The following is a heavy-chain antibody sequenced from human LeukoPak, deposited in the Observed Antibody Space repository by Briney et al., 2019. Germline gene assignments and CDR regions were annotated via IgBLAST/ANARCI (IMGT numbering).Heavy chain of an antibody. V-gene: IGHV3-33*01. CDR2: IWYDGSNK. D-gene: IGHD6-19*01. CDR1: GFTFSSYG. J-gene: IGHJ4*02. CDR3: ARDLSSGWTFDY. Sequence: GGSLRLSCAASGFTFSSYGMHWVRQAPGKGLGWVAVIWYDGSNKYYADSVKGRFTISRDNSKNTLYLQMNSLRAEDTAVYYCARDLSSGWTFDYWGQGTLVTVSS.